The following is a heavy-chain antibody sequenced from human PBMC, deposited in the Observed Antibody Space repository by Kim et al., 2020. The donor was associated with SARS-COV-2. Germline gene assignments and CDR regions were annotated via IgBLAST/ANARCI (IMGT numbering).Heavy chain of an antibody. CDR1: GFTFSSYS. CDR2: ISSSSSYI. Sequence: GGSLRLSCAASGFTFSSYSMNWVRQAPGKGLEWVSSISSSSSYIYYADSVKGRFTISRDNAKNSLYLQMNSLRAEDTAVYYCAREISSYSILTPDYWGQGTLVTVSS. J-gene: IGHJ4*02. V-gene: IGHV3-21*01. D-gene: IGHD4-4*01. CDR3: AREISSYSILTPDY.